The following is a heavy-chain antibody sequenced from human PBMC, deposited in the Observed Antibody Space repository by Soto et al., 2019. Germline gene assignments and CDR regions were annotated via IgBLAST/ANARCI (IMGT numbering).Heavy chain of an antibody. D-gene: IGHD3-22*01. Sequence: PSETLSLTCAVSGGSISSSNWWSWVRQPPGKGLEWIGEIYHSGSTNYNPSLKSRVTISVDKSKNQFSLKLSSVTAADTAVYYCARDPHYYDSSGYQTPTRFDYWGQGTLVTVSS. J-gene: IGHJ4*02. CDR2: IYHSGST. V-gene: IGHV4-4*02. CDR3: ARDPHYYDSSGYQTPTRFDY. CDR1: GGSISSSNW.